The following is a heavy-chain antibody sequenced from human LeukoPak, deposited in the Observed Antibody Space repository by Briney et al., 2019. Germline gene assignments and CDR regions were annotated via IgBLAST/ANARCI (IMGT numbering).Heavy chain of an antibody. CDR3: ARDSASGGP. J-gene: IGHJ5*02. CDR2: IKPDGSEK. Sequence: GGSLRLSCAASGFTFSSYWMSWVRQPPGKGLEWVAHIKPDGSEKNSVDSVKGRFTLFRDDAKNSVYLQMNSLRVEDTAVYYCARDSASGGPWGQGTPVTVSS. V-gene: IGHV3-7*01. D-gene: IGHD6-19*01. CDR1: GFTFSSYW.